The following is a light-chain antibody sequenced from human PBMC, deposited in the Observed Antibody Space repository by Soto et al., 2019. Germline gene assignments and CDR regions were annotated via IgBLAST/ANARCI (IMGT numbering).Light chain of an antibody. CDR3: QQYDNRPFT. CDR1: QSFSSY. CDR2: DAS. Sequence: DIHMTQSPSSLSASVGDRVTITCRASQSFSSYLNWYQHKLGKAPSLMIYDASKSQFGVPSRFSGSGSGTDVTFTISSLQPEDNATYYCQQYDNRPFTFGPGTKVDIK. V-gene: IGKV1-33*01. J-gene: IGKJ3*01.